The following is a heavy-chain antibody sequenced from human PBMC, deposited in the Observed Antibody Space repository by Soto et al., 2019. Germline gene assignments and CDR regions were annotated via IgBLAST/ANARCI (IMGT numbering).Heavy chain of an antibody. CDR2: IRSKAYGGTT. CDR1: GFTFGDYA. CDR3: TSTVSYGGIFDY. Sequence: PGGSLRLSCTASGFTFGDYAMSRFRQAPGKGLEWVGFIRSKAYGGTTEYAASVKGRFTISRDDFKSIAYLQMNSLKTEDTVVYYCTSTVSYGGIFDYWGQGTLVTVSS. J-gene: IGHJ4*02. V-gene: IGHV3-49*03. D-gene: IGHD5-18*01.